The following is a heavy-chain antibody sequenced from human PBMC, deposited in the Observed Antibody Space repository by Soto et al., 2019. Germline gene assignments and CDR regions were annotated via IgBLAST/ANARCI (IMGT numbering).Heavy chain of an antibody. J-gene: IGHJ6*02. V-gene: IGHV4-38-2*02. Sequence: SETLSLTCLVSGFPISSPDSCGCIRQPPGKGLEWIGSISHTGTTSYSPSLTSRVSISVDTPKNQVSLKLTSLTAADTAVYFCARVTMVIRDSDHFGVDVWGHGTTVTVSS. CDR1: GFPISSPDS. CDR3: ARVTMVIRDSDHFGVDV. CDR2: ISHTGTT. D-gene: IGHD4-17*01.